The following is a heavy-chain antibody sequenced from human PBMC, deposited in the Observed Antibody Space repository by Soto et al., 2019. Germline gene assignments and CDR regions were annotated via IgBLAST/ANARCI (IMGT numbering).Heavy chain of an antibody. D-gene: IGHD3-22*01. CDR3: ARGYYDSSGYFDY. CDR1: GFTVSSKY. V-gene: IGHV3-66*02. CDR2: IQSGGPT. Sequence: GGSLRLSCAASGFTVSSKYMSWVRQAPGKGLEWVSLIQSGGPTYYADSVKGRFTISRDNSENTLHLQMNSLRAEDTAVYYCARGYYDSSGYFDYWGQGTLVTVSS. J-gene: IGHJ4*02.